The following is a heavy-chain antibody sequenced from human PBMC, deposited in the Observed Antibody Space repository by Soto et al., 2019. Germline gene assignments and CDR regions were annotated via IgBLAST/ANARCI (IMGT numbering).Heavy chain of an antibody. Sequence: EVQLLESGGGLVQPGGSLRLSCAASGFTFSSYAMSWVRQAPGKGLEWVSAISGSGGSTYYADSVKGRFTISRDNSKNTLDLQINSLRAEDRAVYYCATGRGVNFFYGMDVWGQGNTVTVSS. J-gene: IGHJ6*02. D-gene: IGHD3-10*01. CDR2: ISGSGGST. V-gene: IGHV3-23*01. CDR1: GFTFSSYA. CDR3: ATGRGVNFFYGMDV.